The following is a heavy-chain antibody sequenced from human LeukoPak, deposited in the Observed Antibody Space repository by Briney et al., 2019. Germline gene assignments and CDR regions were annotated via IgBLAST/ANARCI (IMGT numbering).Heavy chain of an antibody. D-gene: IGHD3-16*02. V-gene: IGHV1-2*02. CDR1: GYTFTGYY. CDR2: INPNSGGT. Sequence: ASVKVSCKASGYTFTGYYMHWVRQAPGQGLEWMGWINPNSGGTNYAQKFQGRVTMTRDTSITTAYMELSRLRSDDTAVYYCARDVWGSYRYRAFDIWGQGTMVTVSS. CDR3: ARDVWGSYRYRAFDI. J-gene: IGHJ3*02.